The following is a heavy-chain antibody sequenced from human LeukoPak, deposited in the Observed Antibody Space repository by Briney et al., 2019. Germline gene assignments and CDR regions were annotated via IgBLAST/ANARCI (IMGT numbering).Heavy chain of an antibody. CDR1: GLTFSNAW. J-gene: IGHJ4*02. CDR3: TTELDVRPNHY. CDR2: IKRKSDGGTT. Sequence: GGSLRLSCAASGLTFSNAWMSWVRQAPGKGLEWIGRIKRKSDGGTTDYAAPVKGRFTISRDDSKNTLYLQMNSLKSEDTAVYYCTTELDVRPNHYWGQGTLVTVSS. V-gene: IGHV3-15*01. D-gene: IGHD1-14*01.